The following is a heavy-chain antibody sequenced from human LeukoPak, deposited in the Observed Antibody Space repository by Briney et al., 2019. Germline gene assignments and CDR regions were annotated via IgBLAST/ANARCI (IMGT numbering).Heavy chain of an antibody. J-gene: IGHJ4*02. D-gene: IGHD1-20*01. CDR1: GFSFSDYG. CDR2: IRHDGSYK. CDR3: AKVSITALDY. Sequence: PGRSLTLSCTASGFSFSDYGLHWVRQAPGKGLEWVAFIRHDGSYKYYADSVKGRFTISRDDSKNTLYLQMNSLRAEDTAMYYCAKVSITALDYWGQGTLVTVSS. V-gene: IGHV3-30*02.